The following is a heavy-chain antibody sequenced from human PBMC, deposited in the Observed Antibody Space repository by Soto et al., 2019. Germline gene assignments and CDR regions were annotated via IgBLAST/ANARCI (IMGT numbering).Heavy chain of an antibody. CDR3: AREGSGYNF. Sequence: QVQLVQSGAELKKPGSSVKVSCKASRGTFSSFGISWVRQAPGQGLEWRGGIIPVFGRPNYAQRFRGRLTITADESTNTGYMELIDLRSEDTAVYYCAREGSGYNFWGQGIQVTVSS. V-gene: IGHV1-69*01. D-gene: IGHD5-12*01. J-gene: IGHJ1*01. CDR1: RGTFSSFG. CDR2: IIPVFGRP.